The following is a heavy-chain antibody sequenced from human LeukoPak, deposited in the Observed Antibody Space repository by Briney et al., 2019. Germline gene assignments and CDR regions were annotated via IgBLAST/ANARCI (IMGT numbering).Heavy chain of an antibody. CDR3: VRDHGSQDSGAWYVFDY. J-gene: IGHJ4*02. CDR2: INHLGHT. CDR1: GFTFNHYA. D-gene: IGHD6-19*01. Sequence: GGSLRLSCAASGFTFNHYAMSWVRQAPGKGLEWVSGINHLGHTFYGDSVKGRFTISRDNSKNTTFLQMNSLRGDDTAEYFCVRDHGSQDSGAWYVFDYWGRGTLVTVSS. V-gene: IGHV3-23*03.